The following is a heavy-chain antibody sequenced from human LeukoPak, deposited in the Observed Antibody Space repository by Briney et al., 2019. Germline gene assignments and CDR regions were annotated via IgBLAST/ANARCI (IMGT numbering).Heavy chain of an antibody. Sequence: GGSLRLSCAASGFPFSIYTMNWVRQAPGKGLEWVSSISGSSNDIYYADSVKGRFTISRDNAKNSLYLQMNSLRAEDTAVYYCATDYYCSGGSCYPPDWGQGSLVTVSS. CDR2: ISGSSNDI. CDR3: ATDYYCSGGSCYPPD. V-gene: IGHV3-21*01. J-gene: IGHJ4*02. CDR1: GFPFSIYT. D-gene: IGHD2-15*01.